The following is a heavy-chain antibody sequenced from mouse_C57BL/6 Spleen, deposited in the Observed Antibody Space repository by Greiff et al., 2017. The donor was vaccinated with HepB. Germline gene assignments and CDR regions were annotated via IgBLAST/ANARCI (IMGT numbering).Heavy chain of an antibody. V-gene: IGHV2-5*01. CDR2: IWRGGST. J-gene: IGHJ1*03. CDR3: AKNWDGWYFDV. CDR1: GFSLTSYG. D-gene: IGHD4-1*01. Sequence: VMLVESGPGLVQPSQSLSITCTVSGFSLTSYGVHWVRQSPGKGLEWLGVIWRGGSTDYNAAFMSRLSITKDNSKSQVFFKMNSLQADDTAIYYCAKNWDGWYFDVWGTGTTVTVSS.